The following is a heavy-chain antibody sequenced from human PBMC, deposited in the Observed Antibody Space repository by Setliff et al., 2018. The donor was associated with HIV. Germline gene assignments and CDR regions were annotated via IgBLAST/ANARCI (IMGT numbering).Heavy chain of an antibody. CDR1: GGSIRSRSYY. D-gene: IGHD3-3*01. CDR3: ATHVLPFLEWLSHFDY. J-gene: IGHJ4*02. CDR2: ICYNGNT. Sequence: SETLSLTCTVSGGSIRSRSYYWGWIRQPPGKGLEWIGSICYNGNTYYNPSLKSRVTISVDTSKNQFSLKLSSVTAADTAVYYCATHVLPFLEWLSHFDYWGQGTQVTVSS. V-gene: IGHV4-39*01.